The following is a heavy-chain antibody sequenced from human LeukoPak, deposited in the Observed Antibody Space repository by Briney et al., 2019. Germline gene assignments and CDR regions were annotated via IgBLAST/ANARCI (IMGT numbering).Heavy chain of an antibody. V-gene: IGHV4-4*02. D-gene: IGHD2-2*01. Sequence: PSETLSLTSAVSGGSISSSNWWSWVRQPPGKGLEWIGEIYHSGSTNYNPSLKSRVTISVDKSKNQFSLKLSSVTAADTAVYYCARGLPMYCSSTSCYDYFDYWGQGTLVTVSS. CDR3: ARGLPMYCSSTSCYDYFDY. CDR2: IYHSGST. J-gene: IGHJ4*02. CDR1: GGSISSSNW.